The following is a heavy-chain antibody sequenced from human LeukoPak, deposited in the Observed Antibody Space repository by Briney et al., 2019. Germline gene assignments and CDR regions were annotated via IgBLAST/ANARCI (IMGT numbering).Heavy chain of an antibody. Sequence: ASETLSLTCTVSGGSISSYYWSWIRQPAGKGLEWIGRIYTSGSTNYNPSLKGRVTMSVDTSKNQFSLKLSSVTAADTAVYYCARARKSTTVTTIDAFDIWGQGTMVTVSS. J-gene: IGHJ3*02. V-gene: IGHV4-4*07. CDR2: IYTSGST. CDR1: GGSISSYY. CDR3: ARARKSTTVTTIDAFDI. D-gene: IGHD4-17*01.